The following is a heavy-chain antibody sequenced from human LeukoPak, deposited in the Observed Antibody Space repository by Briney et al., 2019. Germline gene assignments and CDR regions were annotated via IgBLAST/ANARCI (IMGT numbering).Heavy chain of an antibody. CDR2: IKSKTDGGTT. CDR3: CTLWFGELLYQY. V-gene: IGHV3-15*01. Sequence: GGSLRLSCAASGFTFSSYSMNWVRQAPGKGLEWVGRIKSKTDGGTTDYAAPVKGRFTISRDDSKNTLYLQMNSLKTEDTAVYYCCTLWFGELLYQYWGQGTLVTVSS. D-gene: IGHD3-10*01. CDR1: GFTFSSYS. J-gene: IGHJ4*02.